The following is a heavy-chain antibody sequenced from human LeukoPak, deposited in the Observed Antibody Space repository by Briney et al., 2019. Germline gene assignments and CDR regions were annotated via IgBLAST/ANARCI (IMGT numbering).Heavy chain of an antibody. CDR3: ASMNQFDY. J-gene: IGHJ4*02. D-gene: IGHD1-14*01. CDR2: INHSGST. Sequence: KPSETPSLTCAVYGGAFSGYYWGWIRQPPGKGLEWIEEINHSGSTNYNPSLKSRVTISVDTSKNQFSLKLSSVTAADTAVYYCASMNQFDYWGQGTLVTVSS. CDR1: GGAFSGYY. V-gene: IGHV4-34*01.